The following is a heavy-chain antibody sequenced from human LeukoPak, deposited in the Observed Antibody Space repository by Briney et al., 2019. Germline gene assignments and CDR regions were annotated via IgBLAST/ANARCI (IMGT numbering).Heavy chain of an antibody. D-gene: IGHD6-19*01. V-gene: IGHV3-23*01. J-gene: IGHJ3*02. CDR2: ISGSGGST. Sequence: PGGSLRFSCAASGFTFSSYAMSWVRQAPGKGLEWVSAISGSGGSTYYADSVKGRFTISRDNSKNTLYLQMNSLRAEDTAVYYCAKHLSPRAHSSGWYIDAFDIWGQGTMVTVSS. CDR3: AKHLSPRAHSSGWYIDAFDI. CDR1: GFTFSSYA.